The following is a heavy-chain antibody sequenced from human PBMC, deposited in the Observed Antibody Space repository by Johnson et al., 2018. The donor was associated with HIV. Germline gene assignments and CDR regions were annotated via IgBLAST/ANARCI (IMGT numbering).Heavy chain of an antibody. D-gene: IGHD3-3*01. J-gene: IGHJ3*02. CDR1: GFTVSSNY. CDR3: ARDSRAYKCWSGSEAFDI. Sequence: VQLVESGGGLVQPGGSLRLSCAASGFTVSSNYMSWVHQAPGKGLEWVSVIYSGGSTYYADSVKGRFTISRDNSKNTLYLQMNSLRAEDTAVYYCARDSRAYKCWSGSEAFDIWGQGTMVTVSS. V-gene: IGHV3-66*01. CDR2: IYSGGST.